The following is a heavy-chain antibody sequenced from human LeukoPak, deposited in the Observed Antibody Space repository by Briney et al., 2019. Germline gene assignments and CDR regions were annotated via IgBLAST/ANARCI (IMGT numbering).Heavy chain of an antibody. CDR3: ARGLAVADAFDI. CDR1: GGSISSYY. Sequence: PSETLSLTCTVSGGSISSYYWSRIRQPPGKGLEWIGYIYYSGSTNYNPSLKSRVTISVDTSKNQFSLKLSSVTAADTAVYYCARGLAVADAFDIWGQGTMVTVSS. V-gene: IGHV4-59*01. D-gene: IGHD6-19*01. J-gene: IGHJ3*02. CDR2: IYYSGST.